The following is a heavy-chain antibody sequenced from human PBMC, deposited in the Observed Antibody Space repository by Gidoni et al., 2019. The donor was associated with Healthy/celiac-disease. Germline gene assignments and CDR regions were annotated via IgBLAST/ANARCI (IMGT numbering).Heavy chain of an antibody. CDR2: IYYSGST. J-gene: IGHJ5*02. D-gene: IGHD3-10*01. V-gene: IGHV4-59*01. CDR1: GAPISSYY. Sequence: QVQLPESGPGLVKPSETLSTTCPIAGAPISSYYWSWIRQPPGKGLECIGYIYYSGSTNYNPSLKSRVTISVDTSKNQFSLKLSSVTAADTAVYYCARADDDYGSGNWFDPWGQGTLVTVSS. CDR3: ARADDDYGSGNWFDP.